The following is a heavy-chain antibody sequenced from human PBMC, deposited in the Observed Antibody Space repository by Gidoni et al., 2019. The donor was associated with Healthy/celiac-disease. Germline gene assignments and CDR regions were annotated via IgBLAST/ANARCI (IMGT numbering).Heavy chain of an antibody. CDR1: VYTLTELS. Sequence: QVQLVQAGAEVKKPGTSVKVSCKVSVYTLTELSMHWVRQAPGKGLEWLGGFDPEDGETIYAQKFQGRVTMTEDTSTDTAYMELSSLRSEDTAVYYCATDLSLRGPFDYWGQGTLVTVSS. J-gene: IGHJ4*02. CDR2: FDPEDGET. V-gene: IGHV1-24*01. CDR3: ATDLSLRGPFDY. D-gene: IGHD4-17*01.